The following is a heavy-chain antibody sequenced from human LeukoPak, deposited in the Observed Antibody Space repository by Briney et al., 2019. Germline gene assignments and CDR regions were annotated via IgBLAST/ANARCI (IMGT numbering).Heavy chain of an antibody. CDR2: ISGSGGST. D-gene: IGHD6-13*01. CDR1: GFTFSSYA. J-gene: IGHJ4*02. Sequence: GGSLRLSCAASGFTFSSYAMSWVRQAPGKGLEWVSAISGSGGSTDYADSVKGRFTISRVNSKNTLYLQMNSLRAEDTAVYYCAKVEQQLVMEYYFDYWGQGTLVTVSS. CDR3: AKVEQQLVMEYYFDY. V-gene: IGHV3-23*01.